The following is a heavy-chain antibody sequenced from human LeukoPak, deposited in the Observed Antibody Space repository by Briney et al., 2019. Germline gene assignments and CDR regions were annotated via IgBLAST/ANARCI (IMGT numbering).Heavy chain of an antibody. D-gene: IGHD1-7*01. CDR3: ARAPELPDYDYPSSMDV. CDR2: IMPLFGTA. CDR1: GGSFNAYA. J-gene: IGHJ6*03. V-gene: IGHV1-69*13. Sequence: ASVKVSCKASGGSFNAYAISWVRRAPGQGPEWMGGIMPLFGTANYAQKFQGRVTITADESMRTVYMNMSSLTSEDTAMYYCARAPELPDYDYPSSMDVWGKGTTVTVSS.